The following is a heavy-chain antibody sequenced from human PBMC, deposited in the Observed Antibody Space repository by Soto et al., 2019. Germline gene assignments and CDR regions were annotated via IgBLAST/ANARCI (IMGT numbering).Heavy chain of an antibody. V-gene: IGHV1-69*01. CDR3: PRGYRENYFSAMDV. Sequence: QVQLVQSGAEVKMPGSSVRVSCKASGGSFSKYGISWVRQAPGQGLEWMGGIIPMFGIGNYAEKFLGRVTITADESTSTSHMELSSLRSEDTAVYFCPRGYRENYFSAMDVWGQGTTVTVSS. CDR2: IIPMFGIG. CDR1: GGSFSKYG. J-gene: IGHJ6*02. D-gene: IGHD1-26*01.